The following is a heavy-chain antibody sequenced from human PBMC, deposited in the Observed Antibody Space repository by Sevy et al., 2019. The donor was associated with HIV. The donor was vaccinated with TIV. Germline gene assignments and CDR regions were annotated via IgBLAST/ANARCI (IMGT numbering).Heavy chain of an antibody. CDR2: IKQDGSEK. V-gene: IGHV3-7*01. CDR1: GFTLRSFW. Sequence: SLRLSCAASGFTLRSFWMSWVRQAPGKGLEWVANIKQDGSEKYYVDSVKGRFTISRDNAKNSLYLQMNSLRAEDTAVYYCARGGVAAAVTYWGQGTLVTVSS. J-gene: IGHJ4*02. CDR3: ARGGVAAAVTY. D-gene: IGHD6-13*01.